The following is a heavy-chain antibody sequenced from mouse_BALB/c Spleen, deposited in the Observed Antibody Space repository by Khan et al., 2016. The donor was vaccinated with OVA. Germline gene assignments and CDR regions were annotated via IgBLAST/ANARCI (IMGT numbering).Heavy chain of an antibody. CDR3: AITARLKY. CDR2: ISDSGST. V-gene: IGHV3-2*02. D-gene: IGHD1-2*01. J-gene: IGHJ2*01. Sequence: EVQLQESGPGLVKPSQSLSLTCTVTGYSITSCYGWNWLRQFPGNKLELMGYISDSGSTYYNPSLKSRFSITRDTSKNQFFLQLNSVTTEDTAKYYCAITARLKYWGQGTTLTVSS. CDR1: GYSITSCYG.